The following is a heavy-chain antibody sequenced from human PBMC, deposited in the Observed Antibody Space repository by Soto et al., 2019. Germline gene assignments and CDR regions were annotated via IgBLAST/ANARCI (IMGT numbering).Heavy chain of an antibody. Sequence: GASVKVSCKASGYTFTGYYMHWVRQAPGQGLEWMGWINPNSGGTNYAQKFQGRVTMTRDTSISTGYMELSRLRSDDTAVYYCARDCTWSGYCPDYYYYGMDVWGQGTTGTVSS. V-gene: IGHV1-2*02. J-gene: IGHJ6*02. CDR3: ARDCTWSGYCPDYYYYGMDV. D-gene: IGHD3-3*01. CDR2: INPNSGGT. CDR1: GYTFTGYY.